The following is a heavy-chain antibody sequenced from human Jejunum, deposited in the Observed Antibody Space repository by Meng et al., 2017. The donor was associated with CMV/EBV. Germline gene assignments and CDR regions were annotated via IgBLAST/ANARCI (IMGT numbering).Heavy chain of an antibody. CDR2: TYYSGST. CDR1: GGANSSRSYY. CDR3: ARDGGGTGADY. V-gene: IGHV4-39*07. J-gene: IGHJ4*02. Sequence: VSGGANSSRSYYWGWIRPPPGKGLEWIGNTYYSGSTYYNPSLRSRVSISVDTSKDQSSLKLNSVTAADTAVYYCARDGGGTGADYWGQGTLVTVSS. D-gene: IGHD3-16*01.